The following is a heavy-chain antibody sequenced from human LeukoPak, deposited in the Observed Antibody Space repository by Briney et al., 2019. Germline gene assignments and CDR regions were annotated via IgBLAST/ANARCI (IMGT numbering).Heavy chain of an antibody. CDR3: ARGVYIAAAQYGY. J-gene: IGHJ4*02. D-gene: IGHD6-13*01. CDR2: IYYSGTT. Sequence: TSETLSLTCTVSGGSISSYYWSWIRQPPGKGLEWIGYIYYSGTTNYNPSLRSRVTISVDTSKNQFSLKLSSVTAADTAVYYCARGVYIAAAQYGYWGQGTLVSVSS. CDR1: GGSISSYY. V-gene: IGHV4-59*01.